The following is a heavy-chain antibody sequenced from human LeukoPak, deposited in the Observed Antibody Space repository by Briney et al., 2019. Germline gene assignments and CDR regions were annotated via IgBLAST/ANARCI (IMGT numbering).Heavy chain of an antibody. V-gene: IGHV3-15*01. J-gene: IGHJ4*02. CDR1: GFTFSSYA. CDR2: IKSKTDGGTT. Sequence: PGGSLRLSCAASGFTFSSYAMSWVRQAPGKGLEWVGRIKSKTDGGTTDYAAPVKGRFTISRDDSKNTLYLQMNSLKTEDTAVYYCTTAELYGSGIDYWGQGTLVTVSS. CDR3: TTAELYGSGIDY. D-gene: IGHD3-10*01.